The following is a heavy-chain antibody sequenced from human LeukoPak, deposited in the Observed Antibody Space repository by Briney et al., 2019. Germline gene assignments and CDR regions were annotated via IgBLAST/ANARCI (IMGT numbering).Heavy chain of an antibody. CDR1: GFSFSSYS. CDR2: IGSSSSYI. V-gene: IGHV3-21*01. D-gene: IGHD4-11*01. Sequence: GGSLRLSCAASGFSFSSYSMNWVRQAPGKGLEWVSSIGSSSSYIYYADSVKGRFTISRDNAKNSLYLQMNSLRAEDTAVYYCARDVAHYSKREMNMVVWGKGTTVTVSS. CDR3: ARDVAHYSKREMNMVV. J-gene: IGHJ6*03.